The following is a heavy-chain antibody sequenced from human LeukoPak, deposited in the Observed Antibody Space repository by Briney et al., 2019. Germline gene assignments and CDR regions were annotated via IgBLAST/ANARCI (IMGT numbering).Heavy chain of an antibody. CDR1: GYTFTSYD. CDR2: MNPNSGNT. V-gene: IGHV1-8*01. Sequence: GSSVKVSCKASGYTFTSYDINWVRQATGQGLEWMGWMNPNSGNTGYAQKFQGRVTMTRNTSISTAYMELSSLRSEDTAVYYCARCYYGSGSYSGYWGQGTLVTVSS. CDR3: ARCYYGSGSYSGY. J-gene: IGHJ4*02. D-gene: IGHD3-10*01.